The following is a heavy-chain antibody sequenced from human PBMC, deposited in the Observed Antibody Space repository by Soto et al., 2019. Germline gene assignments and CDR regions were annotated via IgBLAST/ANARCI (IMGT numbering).Heavy chain of an antibody. V-gene: IGHV4-39*01. J-gene: IGHJ4*02. Sequence: SETLSLPCTVSAGSISSSSYYWGWIRQPPGKGLEWIGSIYYSGSTYYNPSLKSRVTISVDTSKNQFSLKLSSVTAADTAVYYCAGLRLGDYYDSSGYKDYWGQGTLVTVS. CDR3: AGLRLGDYYDSSGYKDY. CDR1: AGSISSSSYY. CDR2: IYYSGST. D-gene: IGHD3-22*01.